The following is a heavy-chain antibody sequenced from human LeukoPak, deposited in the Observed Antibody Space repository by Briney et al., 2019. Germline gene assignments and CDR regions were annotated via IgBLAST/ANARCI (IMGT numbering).Heavy chain of an antibody. CDR3: VRHDGLVLPV. Sequence: GGSLRLSCTGSGFSFGDHSMSWVRQAPGKGLEWIGFITSKPYGETSHYAASVSGRFTFSRDDSKSIAYLQMNSLKTEDTAVYYCVRHDGLVLPVWGQGTLVTVSS. J-gene: IGHJ4*02. CDR1: GFSFGDHS. D-gene: IGHD3/OR15-3a*01. CDR2: ITSKPYGETS. V-gene: IGHV3-49*04.